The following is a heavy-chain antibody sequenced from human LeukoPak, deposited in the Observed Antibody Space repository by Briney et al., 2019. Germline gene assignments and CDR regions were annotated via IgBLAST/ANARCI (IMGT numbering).Heavy chain of an antibody. J-gene: IGHJ4*02. D-gene: IGHD3-22*01. CDR3: ARDPYYYDSSGYYREYYFDS. CDR2: IIPILGIV. V-gene: IGHV1-69*04. CDR1: RGTFSNYA. Sequence: ASVKVSCKASRGTFSNYAISWVRQAPGQGLEWMGRIIPILGIVKYAQKFQSRVTITADKSTSTAYMELSSLRTEDTAVYYCARDPYYYDSSGYYREYYFDSWGQGTLVTVSS.